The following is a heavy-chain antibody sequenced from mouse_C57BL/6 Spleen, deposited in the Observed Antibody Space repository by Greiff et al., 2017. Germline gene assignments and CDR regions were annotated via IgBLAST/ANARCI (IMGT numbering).Heavy chain of an antibody. CDR3: AGYGDDDYIAN. J-gene: IGHJ2*01. Sequence: QVQLQQSGAELARPGASVKMSCKASGYTFTSYRMNWVKQRPGQGLEWIGYINPSSGNTKYNQKFKVKATVTADKSSSTAYMQMRRLTSEDAAFYYCAGYGDDDYIANWGQGTTLTVSS. CDR1: GYTFTSYR. D-gene: IGHD2-2*01. V-gene: IGHV1-4*01. CDR2: INPSSGNT.